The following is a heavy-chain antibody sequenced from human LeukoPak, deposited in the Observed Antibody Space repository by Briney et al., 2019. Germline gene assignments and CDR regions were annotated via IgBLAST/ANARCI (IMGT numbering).Heavy chain of an antibody. D-gene: IGHD6-13*01. CDR1: GGYISSYY. V-gene: IGHV4-59*01. Sequence: SETLSLTCTVSGGYISSYYWSWIRQPPGKGLEWIGYIYYSGSTNYNPSLKSRVTISVDTSKNQFSLKLSSVTAADTAVYYCARDGVYSSSWSSYYFDYWGQGTLVTVSS. CDR2: IYYSGST. CDR3: ARDGVYSSSWSSYYFDY. J-gene: IGHJ4*02.